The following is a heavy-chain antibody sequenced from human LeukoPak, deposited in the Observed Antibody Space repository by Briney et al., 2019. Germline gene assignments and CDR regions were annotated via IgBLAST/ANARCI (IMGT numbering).Heavy chain of an antibody. D-gene: IGHD6-13*01. CDR3: AKEAVAAGMVGMDV. CDR1: GFTFSSYT. Sequence: GGSLRLSCAASGFTFSSYTMTWVRQAPGKGLEWVSAISGSGGSTSYADSVKGRFSISRDKSKNTLYLQMNSLRAEDTAVYYCAKEAVAAGMVGMDVWGQGTTVTVSS. J-gene: IGHJ6*02. CDR2: ISGSGGST. V-gene: IGHV3-23*01.